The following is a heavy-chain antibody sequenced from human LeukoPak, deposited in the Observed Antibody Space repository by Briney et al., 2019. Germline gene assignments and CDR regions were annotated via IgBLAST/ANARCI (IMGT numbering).Heavy chain of an antibody. CDR1: GFTFSSYS. D-gene: IGHD6-13*01. Sequence: GGSLRLSCAASGFTFSSYSMNWVRQAPGKGLEWVSSISSSSSCIYYADSVKGRFTISRDNAKNSLYLQMNSLRAEDTAVYYCARVVAAAGFYYYYYMDVWGKGTTVTVSS. CDR2: ISSSSSCI. CDR3: ARVVAAAGFYYYYYMDV. V-gene: IGHV3-21*01. J-gene: IGHJ6*03.